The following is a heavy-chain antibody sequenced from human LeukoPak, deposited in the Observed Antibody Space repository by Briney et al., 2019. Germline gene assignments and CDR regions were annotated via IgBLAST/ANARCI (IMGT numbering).Heavy chain of an antibody. J-gene: IGHJ5*02. CDR3: ARLHYGSGSYYSNWFDP. CDR1: GGSISSYY. V-gene: IGHV4-59*08. D-gene: IGHD3-10*01. CDR2: IYYSGST. Sequence: SETLSLNCTVYGGSISSYYWSWNRQPPGQGLEWIGYIYYSGSTNYNPSLKSRVTISVDTSKNQFSLKLSSVTAADTAVYYCARLHYGSGSYYSNWFDPWGQGTLVTVSS.